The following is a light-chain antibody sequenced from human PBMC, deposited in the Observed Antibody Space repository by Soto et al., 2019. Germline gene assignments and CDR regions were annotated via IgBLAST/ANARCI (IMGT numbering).Light chain of an antibody. V-gene: IGLV2-8*01. J-gene: IGLJ1*01. CDR2: EVV. Sequence: QSVLTQPASVSGSPGQSITISCSGSSSDVGNGYDSVSWYQQHPGKAPKLIIYEVVQRPSGVPDRFSGSKSGNTASLTVSGLQAADEADYFCKSYAGSNTYVFGSGTKVTVL. CDR3: KSYAGSNTYV. CDR1: SSDVGNGYDS.